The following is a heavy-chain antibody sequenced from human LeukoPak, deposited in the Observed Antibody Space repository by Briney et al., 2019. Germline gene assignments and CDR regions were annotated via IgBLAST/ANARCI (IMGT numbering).Heavy chain of an antibody. CDR3: ARGYSSTWFKTWDF. CDR1: GGSISTYY. J-gene: IGHJ4*02. CDR2: IYYSGTT. V-gene: IGHV4-59*08. Sequence: PSETRSLTCTVSGGSISTYYWSWIRQPPGKGLEWIGYIYYSGTTNYNPSLKSRVTRSLDTSKNQFSLKLTSVTAADTAVYYCARGYSSTWFKTWDFWGQGTLVTVSS. D-gene: IGHD6-13*01.